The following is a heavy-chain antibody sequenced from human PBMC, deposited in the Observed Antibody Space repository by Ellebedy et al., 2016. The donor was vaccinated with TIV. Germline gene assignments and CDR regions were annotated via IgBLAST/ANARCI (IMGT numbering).Heavy chain of an antibody. D-gene: IGHD2-15*01. J-gene: IGHJ6*03. CDR3: ATAGSHYYYYYMDV. Sequence: ASVKVSCXASGYTFTSYDINWVRQATGQGLEWMGWMNPNSGNTGYAQKFQGRVTMTRNTSISTAYMELSSLRSEDTAVYYCATAGSHYYYYYMDVWGKGTTVTVSS. CDR2: MNPNSGNT. CDR1: GYTFTSYD. V-gene: IGHV1-8*01.